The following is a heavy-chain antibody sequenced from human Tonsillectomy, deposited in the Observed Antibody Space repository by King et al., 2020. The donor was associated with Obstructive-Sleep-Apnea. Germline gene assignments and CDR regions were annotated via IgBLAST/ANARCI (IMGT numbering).Heavy chain of an antibody. CDR1: GGTFSSYA. CDR3: ARDLRLGDYGGYYGMDV. V-gene: IGHV1-69*12. Sequence: QLVQSGAEVKKPGSSVKVSCKASGGTFSSYAISWVLQSPGQGLEWMGGIIPIFGPANYEQKFQGRVTITADESTSTADMGLSSLRSEDTAVYYCARDLRLGDYGGYYGMDVWGQGTTVTVSS. CDR2: IIPIFGPA. D-gene: IGHD3-16*01. J-gene: IGHJ6*02.